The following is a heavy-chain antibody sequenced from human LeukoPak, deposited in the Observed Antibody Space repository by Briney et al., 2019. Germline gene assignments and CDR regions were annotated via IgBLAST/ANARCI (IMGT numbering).Heavy chain of an antibody. J-gene: IGHJ4*02. CDR2: INHSGST. CDR3: ARVGVGATPFDY. V-gene: IGHV4-34*01. Sequence: SETLSLTCAVYGGSFSGYYWSWIRQPPGKGLGWIGEINHSGSTNYNPSLKSRVTISVDTSKNQFSLKLSSVTAADTAVYYCARVGVGATPFDYWGQGTLVTVSS. D-gene: IGHD1-26*01. CDR1: GGSFSGYY.